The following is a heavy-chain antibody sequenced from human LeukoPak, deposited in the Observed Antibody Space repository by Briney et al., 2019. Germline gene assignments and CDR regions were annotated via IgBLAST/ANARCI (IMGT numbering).Heavy chain of an antibody. D-gene: IGHD4-17*01. CDR3: ARAGRGDDYGDYYFDY. V-gene: IGHV3-11*06. Sequence: GGPLRLSCAASGFTFSDYYMSWIRQAPGKGLEWVSYISSSSSYTNYADSVKGRFTISRDNAKNSLYLQMNSLRAEDTAVYYCARAGRGDDYGDYYFDYWGQGTLVTVSS. CDR2: ISSSSSYT. CDR1: GFTFSDYY. J-gene: IGHJ4*02.